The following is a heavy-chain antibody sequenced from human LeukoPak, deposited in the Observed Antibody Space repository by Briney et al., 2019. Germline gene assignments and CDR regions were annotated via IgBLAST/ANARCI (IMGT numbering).Heavy chain of an antibody. CDR3: ASSQGCSGGSCYSVGMDV. Sequence: PGGSLRLSCAASGFTFSSYGMHWVRQAPGKGLEWVAVISYDGSNKYYADSVKGRFTISRDNSKNTLYLQMNSLRAEDTAVYYCASSQGCSGGSCYSVGMDVWGQGTTVTVSS. CDR2: ISYDGSNK. J-gene: IGHJ6*02. D-gene: IGHD2-15*01. CDR1: GFTFSSYG. V-gene: IGHV3-30*03.